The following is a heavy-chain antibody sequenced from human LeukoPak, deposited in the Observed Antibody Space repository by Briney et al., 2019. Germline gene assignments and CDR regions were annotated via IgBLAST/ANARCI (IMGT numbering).Heavy chain of an antibody. CDR1: GFTFSSYA. Sequence: GGSLRLSCAASGFTFSSYAMSWVRQAPGKGLVWVSRINSDGSSTTYADSVKGRFTISRDNAKNTLYLQMNSLRAEDTAVYYCARDTQWLVLYAFDIWGQGTMVTVSS. V-gene: IGHV3-74*01. CDR3: ARDTQWLVLYAFDI. D-gene: IGHD6-19*01. J-gene: IGHJ3*02. CDR2: INSDGSST.